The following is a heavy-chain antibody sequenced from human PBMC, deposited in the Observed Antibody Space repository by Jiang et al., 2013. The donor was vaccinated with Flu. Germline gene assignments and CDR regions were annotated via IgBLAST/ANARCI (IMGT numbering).Heavy chain of an antibody. Sequence: GSGGSTYYADSRERAGFTISRDNSKNTLYLQMNSLRAEDTAVYYCAKGRSSTEYSSLFQHWGQGTLVTVSS. J-gene: IGHJ1*01. V-gene: IGHV3-23*01. CDR2: GSGGST. D-gene: IGHD6-6*01. CDR3: AKGRSSTEYSSLFQH.